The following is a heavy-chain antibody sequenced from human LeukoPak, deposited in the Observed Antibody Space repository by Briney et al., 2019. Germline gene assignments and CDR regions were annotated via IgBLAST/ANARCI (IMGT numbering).Heavy chain of an antibody. CDR1: GFTFSNYG. V-gene: IGHV3-30*18. CDR2: ISNDGSHK. CDR3: AENRGGRGYGDPHY. J-gene: IGHJ4*02. Sequence: GGSLRLSCSASGFTFSNYGMYSVRQAPGKGLEWVAIISNDGSHKYYGDSVKGRFTIARDNSKNSLFLQMYSLRPEDTAVYYCAENRGGRGYGDPHYWGQGALVTVSS. D-gene: IGHD4-17*01.